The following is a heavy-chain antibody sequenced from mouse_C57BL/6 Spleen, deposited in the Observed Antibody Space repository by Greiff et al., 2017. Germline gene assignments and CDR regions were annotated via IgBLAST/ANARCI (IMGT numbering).Heavy chain of an antibody. V-gene: IGHV1-59*01. CDR1: GYTFTSYW. J-gene: IGHJ2*01. Sequence: QVQLQQPGAELVRPGTSVKLSCKASGYTFTSYWMHWVKQRPGQGLEWIGVIDPSDSYTNYNQKFKGKATLTVDTSSSTAYMQLSSLTSEDSAVYYCARRVENYWGQGTTLTVSS. CDR3: ARRVENY. CDR2: IDPSDSYT.